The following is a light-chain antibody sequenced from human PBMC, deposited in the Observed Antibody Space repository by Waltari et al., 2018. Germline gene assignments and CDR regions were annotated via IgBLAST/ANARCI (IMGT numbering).Light chain of an antibody. J-gene: IGLJ1*01. Sequence: QSALTQPPSASASPCPSVTISCTGTRSAVGAYDFVSWFQQLPGKAPKLIIFEVYKRPSGVPDRFSGSKSGNTASLTVSGLQADDEADYFCSSYADNDNLVFGTGTKVSVL. CDR3: SSYADNDNLV. CDR2: EVY. CDR1: RSAVGAYDF. V-gene: IGLV2-8*01.